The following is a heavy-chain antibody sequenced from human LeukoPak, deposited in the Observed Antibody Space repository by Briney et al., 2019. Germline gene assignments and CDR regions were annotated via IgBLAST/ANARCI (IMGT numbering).Heavy chain of an antibody. D-gene: IGHD3-10*01. V-gene: IGHV3-7*03. Sequence: GGSLRLSCAASGFTFSGYWMSWVRQAPGKGLEWVANIKQDGSEKYYVDSVKGRFTISRDNAKNSLYLQMNSLRAEDTAVYYCARDLRFGELYYYYGMDVWGQGTTVTVSS. CDR1: GFTFSGYW. CDR3: ARDLRFGELYYYYGMDV. J-gene: IGHJ6*02. CDR2: IKQDGSEK.